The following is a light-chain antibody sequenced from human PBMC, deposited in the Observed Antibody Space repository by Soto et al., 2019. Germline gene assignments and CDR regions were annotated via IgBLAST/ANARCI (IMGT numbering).Light chain of an antibody. J-gene: IGKJ4*01. V-gene: IGKV1-5*01. CDR1: QSISSW. CDR3: QQYNSYPPT. CDR2: DAS. Sequence: DIQMTQSPSNLSASVGDRVTITCRASQSISSWLAWYQQKPGKAPKLLIYDASSLESGVPSRFSGSGTGTECTLSISSLLPDYFATYYCQQYNSYPPTCGGGTKVEIK.